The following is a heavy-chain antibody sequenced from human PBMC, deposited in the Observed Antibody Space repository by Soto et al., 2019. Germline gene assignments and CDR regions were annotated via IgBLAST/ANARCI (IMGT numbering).Heavy chain of an antibody. CDR2: IYYSGST. Sequence: SETLSLTCAVSGGSVSSGGYYWSWIRQPPGKGLEWIGYIYYSGSTNYNPSLKSRVTISVDTSKNQFSLKLSSVTAADTAVYYCARDLAVVHYFDYWGQGTLVTVSS. CDR1: GGSVSSGGYY. J-gene: IGHJ4*02. CDR3: ARDLAVVHYFDY. D-gene: IGHD2-21*01. V-gene: IGHV4-61*08.